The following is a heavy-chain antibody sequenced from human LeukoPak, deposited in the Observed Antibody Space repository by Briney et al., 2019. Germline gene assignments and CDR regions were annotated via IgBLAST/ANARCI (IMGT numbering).Heavy chain of an antibody. Sequence: ASVKVSCKASGGTFSSYAISWVRQAPGQGLEWMGRIIPILHIANYAQKFQGRVTITADKSTSTAYMELSSLRSEDTAVYYCARDVEPNGFDYWGQGTLVTVSS. CDR3: ARDVEPNGFDY. D-gene: IGHD1-1*01. CDR1: GGTFSSYA. CDR2: IIPILHIA. J-gene: IGHJ4*02. V-gene: IGHV1-69*04.